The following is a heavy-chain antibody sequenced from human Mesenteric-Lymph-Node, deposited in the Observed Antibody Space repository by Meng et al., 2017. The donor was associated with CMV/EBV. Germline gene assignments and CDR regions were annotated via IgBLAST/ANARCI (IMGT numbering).Heavy chain of an antibody. CDR1: GDSVSSHSAA. D-gene: IGHD5-18*01. CDR2: TYYRSKWYI. CDR3: ARDVDTARVFDY. Sequence: GDSVSSHSAAWNWIRQSPSRGLDWLGRTYYRSKWYIDYAVSVKSRITINPDTSKNQFSLQLNSVPPEDTAVYYCARDVDTARVFDYWGQGTLVTVSS. J-gene: IGHJ4*02. V-gene: IGHV6-1*01.